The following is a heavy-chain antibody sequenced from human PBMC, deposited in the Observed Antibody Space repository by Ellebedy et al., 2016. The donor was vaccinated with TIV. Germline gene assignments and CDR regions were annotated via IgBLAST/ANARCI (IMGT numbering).Heavy chain of an antibody. CDR2: ISYDGRNK. CDR3: ARDGGSYPFSYFDY. CDR1: GFTFSSYG. D-gene: IGHD1-26*01. V-gene: IGHV3-30*03. Sequence: GESLKISCAASGFTFSSYGMRWVRQAPGKGLEWVAVISYDGRNKHYADSVKGRFTISRDNSKNTLNLQMNSLRAEDTAVYYCARDGGSYPFSYFDYWGQGTLVTVSS. J-gene: IGHJ4*02.